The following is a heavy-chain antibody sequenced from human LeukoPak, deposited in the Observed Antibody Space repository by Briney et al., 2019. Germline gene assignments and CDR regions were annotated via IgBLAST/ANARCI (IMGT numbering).Heavy chain of an antibody. J-gene: IGHJ4*02. D-gene: IGHD3-22*01. CDR1: GGSISSYY. Sequence: PETLSLTCTVSGGSISSYYWSWIRQPPGKGLEWIGYIYYSGSTNHNPSLKSRVTISVDTSKNQFSLKLSSVTAADTAVYYCARSAYYYDNSGYYPHFDYWGQGTLVTVSS. V-gene: IGHV4-59*01. CDR3: ARSAYYYDNSGYYPHFDY. CDR2: IYYSGST.